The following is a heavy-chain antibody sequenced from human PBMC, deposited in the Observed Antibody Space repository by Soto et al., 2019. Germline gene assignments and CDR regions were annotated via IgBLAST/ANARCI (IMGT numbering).Heavy chain of an antibody. D-gene: IGHD2-2*01. J-gene: IGHJ6*02. V-gene: IGHV1-69*13. Sequence: SVKVSCKASGGTFSSYAISWVRQAPGQGLEWMGGIIPIFGTANYAQKFQGRVTITADESTSTAYMELSSLRSEDTAVYYCARIYQYQLPLLYHYYRLAVWGQGTTVTVSS. CDR2: IIPIFGTA. CDR3: ARIYQYQLPLLYHYYRLAV. CDR1: GGTFSSYA.